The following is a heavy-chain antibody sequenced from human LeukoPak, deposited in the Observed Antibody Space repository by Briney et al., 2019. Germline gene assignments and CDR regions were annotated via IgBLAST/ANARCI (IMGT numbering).Heavy chain of an antibody. CDR3: TGGGWSTDAFDI. D-gene: IGHD6-19*01. J-gene: IGHJ3*02. CDR2: ITGSGGST. V-gene: IGHV3-23*01. CDR1: GFTFSNYA. Sequence: GGSLRLSCAASGFTFSNYAMSWVRRAPGKGLEWVSGITGSGGSTYFVDSVKGRFTISRDNSKNTLYLQMNSLRAEDTAVYYCTGGGWSTDAFDIWGQGTMVTVSS.